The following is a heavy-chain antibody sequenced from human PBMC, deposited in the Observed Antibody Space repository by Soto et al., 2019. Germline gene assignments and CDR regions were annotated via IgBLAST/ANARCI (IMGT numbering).Heavy chain of an antibody. CDR2: ISSNSAYI. V-gene: IGHV3-21*01. CDR1: GFTFRSFT. CDR3: TRDASRDSSARGWFDP. Sequence: KRGGSLRLYCAASGFTFRSFTMNWVRQAPGKGLEWVSTISSNSAYIYYTDALRGRFTISRDNAKNSLHLQMNSLRAEDTAVYYCTRDASRDSSARGWFDPWGPGTLVTVSS. D-gene: IGHD6-13*01. J-gene: IGHJ5*02.